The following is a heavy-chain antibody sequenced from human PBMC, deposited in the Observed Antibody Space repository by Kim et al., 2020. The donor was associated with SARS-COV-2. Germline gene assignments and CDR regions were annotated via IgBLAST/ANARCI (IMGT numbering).Heavy chain of an antibody. J-gene: IGHJ4*02. CDR2: IYYSGST. Sequence: SETLSLTCTVSGGSISSYYWSWIRQPPGKGLEWIGYIYYSGSTNYNPSLKSRVTISVDTSKNQFSLKLSSVTAADTAVYYCARGGSAAAGVNDYWGQGTLVTVSS. CDR3: ARGGSAAAGVNDY. CDR1: GGSISSYY. V-gene: IGHV4-59*01. D-gene: IGHD6-13*01.